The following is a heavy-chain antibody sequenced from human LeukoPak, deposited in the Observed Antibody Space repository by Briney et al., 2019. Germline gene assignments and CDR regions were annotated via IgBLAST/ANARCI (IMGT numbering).Heavy chain of an antibody. Sequence: SETLSLTCAVYGGTCSGYYWSWIRQPPGKGLEWIGEINHSGSTNYNPSLNSRVTISVDTSKNQFSLKLSSVAAADTAVYYCARGLYDSSGYCLFDYWGQGTLVTVSS. CDR2: INHSGST. V-gene: IGHV4-34*01. D-gene: IGHD3-22*01. CDR3: ARGLYDSSGYCLFDY. J-gene: IGHJ4*02. CDR1: GGTCSGYY.